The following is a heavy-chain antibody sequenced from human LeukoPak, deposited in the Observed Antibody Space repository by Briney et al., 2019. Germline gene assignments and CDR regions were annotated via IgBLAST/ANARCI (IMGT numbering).Heavy chain of an antibody. CDR1: GFTFSSYG. CDR2: IWYDGSNK. D-gene: IGHD2-15*01. Sequence: PGRSLRLSCAASGFTFSSYGMHWVRQAPGKGLEWVAVIWYDGSNKYYADSVKDRFTISRDNSKNTLYPQMNSLRAEDTAVYYCARDHRIVGYCSGGSCYSGAFDIWGQGTMVTVSS. V-gene: IGHV3-33*01. CDR3: ARDHRIVGYCSGGSCYSGAFDI. J-gene: IGHJ3*02.